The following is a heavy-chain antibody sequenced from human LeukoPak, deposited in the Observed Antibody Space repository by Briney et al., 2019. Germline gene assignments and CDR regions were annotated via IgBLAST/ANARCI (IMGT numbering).Heavy chain of an antibody. CDR3: ARDNSGGGSPYNWFDP. CDR1: GYTFTGYY. CDR2: IKLSGGST. V-gene: IGHV1-46*01. D-gene: IGHD1-26*01. Sequence: ASVKVSCKASGYTFTGYYMHWVRQAPGQGPEWMGIIKLSGGSTNYAQKFQGRVTMTRDTSTSTVYMELSSLRSEDTAVYYCARDNSGGGSPYNWFDPWGQGTLVTVSS. J-gene: IGHJ5*02.